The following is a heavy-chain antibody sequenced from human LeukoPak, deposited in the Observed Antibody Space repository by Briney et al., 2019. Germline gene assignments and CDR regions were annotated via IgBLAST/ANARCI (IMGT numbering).Heavy chain of an antibody. CDR1: GFTFSSYA. CDR2: ISGSGGST. CDR3: AKDREGLEEDFVWGSYCSYGMDV. V-gene: IGHV3-23*01. Sequence: PGGSLRLSCAASGFTFSSYAMSWVRQAPGKGLEWVSAISGSGGSTYYADSVKGRFTISRDNSKNTLYLQMNSLRAEDTAVYYFAKDREGLEEDFVWGSYCSYGMDVWGQGTTVTVSS. D-gene: IGHD3-16*02. J-gene: IGHJ6*02.